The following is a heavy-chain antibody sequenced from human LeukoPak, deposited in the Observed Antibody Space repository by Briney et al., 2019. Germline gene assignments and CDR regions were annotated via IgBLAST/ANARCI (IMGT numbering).Heavy chain of an antibody. V-gene: IGHV3-74*01. Sequence: PGGSLRLSCAASGFTFSNSWMHWVRQAPGKGLVWISRINTDGSSSNYADSVKGRFTISRDNAKNTLYLQMSSLRAEDTAVYYCARGNALMDVWGKGTTVTVSS. D-gene: IGHD1-1*01. CDR2: INTDGSSS. CDR1: GFTFSNSW. J-gene: IGHJ6*03. CDR3: ARGNALMDV.